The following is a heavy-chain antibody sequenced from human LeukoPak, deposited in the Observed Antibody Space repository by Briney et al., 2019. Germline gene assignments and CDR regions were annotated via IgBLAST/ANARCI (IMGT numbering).Heavy chain of an antibody. J-gene: IGHJ6*03. CDR3: ARCALNCSSTSCSEGYYYYYMDV. Sequence: ASVKVSCKASGYTFTSYYMHWVRQAPGQGLEWMGIINPSGGSTSYAQKFQGRVTITRNTSISTAYMELSSLRSEDTAVYYCARCALNCSSTSCSEGYYYYYMDVWGKGTTVTVSS. CDR2: INPSGGST. V-gene: IGHV1-46*01. CDR1: GYTFTSYY. D-gene: IGHD2-2*01.